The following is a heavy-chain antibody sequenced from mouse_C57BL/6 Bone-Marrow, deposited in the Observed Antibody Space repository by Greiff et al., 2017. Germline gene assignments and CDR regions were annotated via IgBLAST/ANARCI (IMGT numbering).Heavy chain of an antibody. CDR3: TGRRLYYAMDY. V-gene: IGHV6-3*01. CDR1: GFTFSNYW. Sequence: EVHLVESGGGLVQPGGSMKLSCVASGFTFSNYWMNWVRQSPEKGLEWVAPIRLKSDNYATHYAESVKGRFTISRDDSKSSVYLQMNNLRAKDTGMYYCTGRRLYYAMDYWGQGTSVTVSS. CDR2: IRLKSDNYAT. J-gene: IGHJ4*01.